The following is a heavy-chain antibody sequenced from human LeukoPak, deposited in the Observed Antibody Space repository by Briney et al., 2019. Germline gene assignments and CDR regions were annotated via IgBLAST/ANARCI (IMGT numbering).Heavy chain of an antibody. CDR3: ARRGYGGNSDYFDY. D-gene: IGHD4-23*01. Sequence: NPSETLSLTCTVSGGSISSSSYYWGWIRQPPGKGPEWIGSIYYSGSTYYNPSLKSRVTISVDTSKNQFSLKLSSVTAADTAVYYCARRGYGGNSDYFDYWGQGTLVTVSS. J-gene: IGHJ4*02. V-gene: IGHV4-39*01. CDR1: GGSISSSSYY. CDR2: IYYSGST.